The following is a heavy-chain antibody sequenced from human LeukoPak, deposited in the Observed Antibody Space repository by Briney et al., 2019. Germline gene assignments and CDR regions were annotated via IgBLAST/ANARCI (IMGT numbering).Heavy chain of an antibody. CDR2: LSYSGIT. D-gene: IGHD7-27*01. J-gene: IGHJ4*02. V-gene: IGHV4-39*07. CDR1: GGSISSYY. CDR3: AREPTGDKSFDY. Sequence: SETLSLTCTVSGGSISSYYWGWIRQPPGKGLEWIVTLSYSGITYYNPSLKSRVTISVDTSKNQVSLKLSFVTAADTAVYYCAREPTGDKSFDYWGQGTLVTVSS.